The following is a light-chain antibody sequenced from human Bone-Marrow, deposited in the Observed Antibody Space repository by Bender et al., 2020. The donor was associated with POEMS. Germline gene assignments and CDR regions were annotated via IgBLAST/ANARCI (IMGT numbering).Light chain of an antibody. V-gene: IGLV2-14*03. CDR1: SSDFGGYNY. Sequence: HSALTQPASVSGSPGQSITISCTGTSSDFGGYNYVSWYQQHPGKAPKLMIYEVSNRPSGISYRFSGSKSGNTASLTISGLQAEDEADYYCSSFTISSTLVFGGGTKLVVL. CDR3: SSFTISSTLV. CDR2: EVS. J-gene: IGLJ2*01.